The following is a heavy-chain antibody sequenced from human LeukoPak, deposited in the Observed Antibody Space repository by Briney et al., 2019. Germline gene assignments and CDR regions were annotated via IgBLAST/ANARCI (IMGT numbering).Heavy chain of an antibody. J-gene: IGHJ4*02. CDR1: GYSISSGYY. Sequence: SETLSLTCTVSGYSISSGYYWGWIRQPPGKGLEWIRSIYHSGSTYYNPSLKSRVTISVDTSKNQFSLKLSSVTAADTAVYYCARDQRRYCDWLYYPVDYWGQGTLVTVSS. V-gene: IGHV4-38-2*02. CDR2: IYHSGST. D-gene: IGHD3-9*01. CDR3: ARDQRRYCDWLYYPVDY.